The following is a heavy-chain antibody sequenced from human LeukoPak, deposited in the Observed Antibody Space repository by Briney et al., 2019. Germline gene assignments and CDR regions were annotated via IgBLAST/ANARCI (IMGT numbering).Heavy chain of an antibody. CDR3: ARDKYTGYETFDY. J-gene: IGHJ4*02. Sequence: ASVKVSCKASGYTFTGYYIHWVRQAPGQGLEWMGWINPNNGGTNSAQKFQGRVTMTRDTSISTAYMELNRLTSDDTAVYYCARDKYTGYETFDYWGQGTPVTVSS. V-gene: IGHV1-2*02. CDR1: GYTFTGYY. D-gene: IGHD5-12*01. CDR2: INPNNGGT.